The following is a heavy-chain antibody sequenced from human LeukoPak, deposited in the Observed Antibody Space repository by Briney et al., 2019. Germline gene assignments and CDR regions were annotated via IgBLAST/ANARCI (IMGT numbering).Heavy chain of an antibody. CDR3: ARVRYCSSTSCFGDFQH. Sequence: SETLSLTCTVSGGSISSYYWSWIRQPAGKGLEWIGSIYYSGSTYYNPSLKSRVTISVDTSKNQFSLKLSSVTAADTAVYYCARVRYCSSTSCFGDFQHWGQGTLVTVSS. V-gene: IGHV4-4*07. D-gene: IGHD2-2*01. CDR1: GGSISSYY. J-gene: IGHJ1*01. CDR2: IYYSGST.